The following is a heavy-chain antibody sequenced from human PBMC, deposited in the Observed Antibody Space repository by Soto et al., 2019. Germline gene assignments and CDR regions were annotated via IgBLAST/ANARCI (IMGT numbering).Heavy chain of an antibody. CDR2: ISGSGGST. CDR1: GFTFSSYS. Sequence: PGGSLILSCAASGFTFSSYSMSWVRQAPGKGLEWVSAISGSGGSTYYADSVKGRFTISRDNSKNTLYLQMNSLRAEDTAVYYCAKDLQDYGDSAWGQGTLVTVSS. V-gene: IGHV3-23*01. D-gene: IGHD4-17*01. J-gene: IGHJ4*02. CDR3: AKDLQDYGDSA.